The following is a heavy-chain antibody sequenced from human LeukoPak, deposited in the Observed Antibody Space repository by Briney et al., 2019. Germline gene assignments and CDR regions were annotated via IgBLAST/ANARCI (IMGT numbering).Heavy chain of an antibody. CDR3: ARDLSGYGSGGGFDI. CDR1: GGSISSYY. V-gene: IGHV4-59*01. D-gene: IGHD3-10*01. J-gene: IGHJ3*02. CDR2: IYYSGST. Sequence: SETLSLTCTVSGGSISSYYWSWIRQPPGKGLAWIGYIYYSGSTNYNPSLKSRATISVDTSKNQFSLKLSSVTAADTAVYYCARDLSGYGSGGGFDIWGQGTMVTVSS.